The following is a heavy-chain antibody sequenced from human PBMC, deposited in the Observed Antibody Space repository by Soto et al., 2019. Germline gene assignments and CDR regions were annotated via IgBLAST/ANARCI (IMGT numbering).Heavy chain of an antibody. Sequence: EVQLVESGGGLVQPGRSLRLSCAASGFTFDDYAMHWVRQAPGKGLEWVSGISWNSGSIGYADSVKGRFTISRDNAKNSLYLQMNSLRAEDTALYYCAKSGSISGGGCFDYWGQGTLVTVSS. CDR3: AKSGSISGGGCFDY. CDR1: GFTFDDYA. V-gene: IGHV3-9*01. J-gene: IGHJ4*02. D-gene: IGHD2-15*01. CDR2: ISWNSGSI.